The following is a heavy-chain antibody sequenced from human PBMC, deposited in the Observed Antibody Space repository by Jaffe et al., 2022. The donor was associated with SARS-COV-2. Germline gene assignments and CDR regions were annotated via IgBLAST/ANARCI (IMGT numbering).Heavy chain of an antibody. CDR3: ARPSSGSIFFDI. D-gene: IGHD3-10*01. V-gene: IGHV4-39*01. CDR1: GGSISSSNYY. J-gene: IGHJ3*02. Sequence: QLKLQESGPGLVKPSETLSLTCTVSGGSISSSNYYWGWIRQPPGKGLEWIGSIYYSGSTYYNSSLKSRVTISVDTSKNQFSLKLSSVTAADTAVYYCARPSSGSIFFDIWGQGTMVTVSS. CDR2: IYYSGST.